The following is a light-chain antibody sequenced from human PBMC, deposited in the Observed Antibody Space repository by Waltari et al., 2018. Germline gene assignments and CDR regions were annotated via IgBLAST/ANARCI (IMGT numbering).Light chain of an antibody. CDR3: TSYTGSNNLV. J-gene: IGLJ3*02. V-gene: IGLV2-8*01. CDR1: SSDVGGYNY. CDR2: EVS. Sequence: QSALTQPPSASGSPRQSVTISCTGTSSDVGGYNYVSWYQQHPGKAPKLMIYEVSKRPSGVPDRFSGSKSGNTASRTVSGLQAEDEADYYCTSYTGSNNLVFGGGTKLTVL.